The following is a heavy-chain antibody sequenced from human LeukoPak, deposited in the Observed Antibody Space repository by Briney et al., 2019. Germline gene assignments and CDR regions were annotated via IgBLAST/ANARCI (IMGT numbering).Heavy chain of an antibody. CDR2: IYYSGST. CDR3: ASSNKDPYCGGDCYPYYYYGMDV. Sequence: TSETLSLTCTVSGGSISSYYWSWIRQPPGKGLEWIGYIYYSGSTKYNPSLKSRVTISVDTSKNQFSLKLTSVTAADTAVYYCASSNKDPYCGGDCYPYYYYGMDVWGQGTTVTVSS. CDR1: GGSISSYY. V-gene: IGHV4-59*01. J-gene: IGHJ6*02. D-gene: IGHD2-21*02.